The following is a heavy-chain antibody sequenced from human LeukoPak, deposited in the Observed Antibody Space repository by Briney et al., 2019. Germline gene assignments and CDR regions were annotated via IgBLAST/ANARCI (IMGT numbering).Heavy chain of an antibody. CDR1: GGSISSYY. CDR3: ARTYDSSKNDAFDI. CDR2: IYYSGST. D-gene: IGHD3-22*01. Sequence: SETLSLTCTVSGGSISSYYWSWIRQPPEKGLEWIGYIYYSGSTNYNPSLKSRVTISVDTSKNQFSLKLSSVTAADTAVYYCARTYDSSKNDAFDIWGQGTMVTVSS. J-gene: IGHJ3*02. V-gene: IGHV4-59*01.